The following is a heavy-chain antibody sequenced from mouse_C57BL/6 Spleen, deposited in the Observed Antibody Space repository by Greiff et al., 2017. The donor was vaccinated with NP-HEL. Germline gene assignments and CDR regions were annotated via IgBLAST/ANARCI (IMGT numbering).Heavy chain of an antibody. D-gene: IGHD1-1*01. V-gene: IGHV1-81*01. CDR1: GYTFTSYG. J-gene: IGHJ4*01. Sequence: QVQLQQSGAELARPGASVKLSCKASGYTFTSYGISWVKQRTGQGLEWIGEIYPRSGNTYYNEKFKGKATLTADKSTSTAYMELRSLTSEDSAVYFCARGDYYGSSCDYYAMDYWGQGTSVTVSS. CDR2: IYPRSGNT. CDR3: ARGDYYGSSCDYYAMDY.